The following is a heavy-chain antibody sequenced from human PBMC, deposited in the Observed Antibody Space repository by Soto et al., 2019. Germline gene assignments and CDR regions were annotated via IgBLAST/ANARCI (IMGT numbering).Heavy chain of an antibody. Sequence: QVQLVESGGGVVQPGRSLRLSCAASGFTFRSYGLHWVRQAPGKGLEWVAVISHDGSKTYDTGSVEGRFTISRDNFKNTLYLQMDSLRTEDTGMYYCAKGDLDTSMAMAFDNWGQGTLVTVSS. CDR1: GFTFRSYG. V-gene: IGHV3-30*18. D-gene: IGHD5-18*01. J-gene: IGHJ4*02. CDR3: AKGDLDTSMAMAFDN. CDR2: ISHDGSKT.